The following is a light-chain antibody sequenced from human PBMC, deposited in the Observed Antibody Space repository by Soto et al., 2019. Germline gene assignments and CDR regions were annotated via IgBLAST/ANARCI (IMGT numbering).Light chain of an antibody. CDR1: ESVSSN. V-gene: IGKV3-15*01. CDR2: GAS. CDR3: QQYNKWRT. Sequence: EIVMTQYPATLSVSPGERATLSCRASESVSSNLAWYQQKPGQAPRLLIYGASTRATGIPARISGSGSGTEFTLTISSLQSEDFAVYYCQQYNKWRTFGQGTKLDIK. J-gene: IGKJ1*01.